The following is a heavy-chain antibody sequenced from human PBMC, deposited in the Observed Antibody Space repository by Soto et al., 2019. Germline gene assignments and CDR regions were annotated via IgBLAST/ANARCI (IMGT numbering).Heavy chain of an antibody. CDR1: GGTFSSYA. V-gene: IGHV1-69*13. D-gene: IGHD3-10*01. CDR3: ARSYGSGSYYRNDYYGMDV. CDR2: IIPIFGTA. J-gene: IGHJ6*02. Sequence: SVKVSCKASGGTFSSYAISWVRQAPGQGLEWMGGIIPIFGTAKYAQKFQGRVTITADESTSTAYMELSSLRSEDTAVYYCARSYGSGSYYRNDYYGMDVWGQGTTVTVSS.